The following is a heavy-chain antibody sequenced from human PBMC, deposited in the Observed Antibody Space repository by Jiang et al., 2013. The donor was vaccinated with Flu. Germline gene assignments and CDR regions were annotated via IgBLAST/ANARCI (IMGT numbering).Heavy chain of an antibody. Sequence: VQLVESGAEVKKPGESLRISCKGSGYSFTSYWISWVRQMPGKGLEWMGRIDPSDSYTNYSPSFQGHVTISADKSISTAYLQWSSLKASDTAMYYCARLNEYGVASYYYVMDVWGQGTTVTVS. CDR2: IDPSDSYT. V-gene: IGHV5-10-1*03. CDR3: ARLNEYGVASYYYVMDV. J-gene: IGHJ6*02. D-gene: IGHD1-1*01. CDR1: GYSFTSYW.